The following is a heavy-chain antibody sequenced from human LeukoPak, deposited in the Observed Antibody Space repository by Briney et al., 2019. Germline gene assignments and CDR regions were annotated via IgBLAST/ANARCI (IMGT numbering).Heavy chain of an antibody. V-gene: IGHV3-74*03. CDR1: GFTFSSYW. Sequence: GGPLRLSCAASGFTFSSYWMHWVRHAPGKGLVWVSLINSDGSSTMYAASVKGRFTISRDNAKNTLYLQMNSLRAEDTAVYYCARSTRYCNSTSCYASWFDPWGQGTLVTVSS. CDR3: ARSTRYCNSTSCYASWFDP. D-gene: IGHD2-2*01. CDR2: INSDGSST. J-gene: IGHJ5*02.